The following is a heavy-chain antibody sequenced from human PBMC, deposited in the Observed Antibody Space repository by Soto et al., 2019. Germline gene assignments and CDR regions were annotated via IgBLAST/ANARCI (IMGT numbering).Heavy chain of an antibody. CDR1: GVSFSTYA. CDR3: AAPRTDGYKVPDPSTYYYYGLDV. CDR2: IIPIFGTP. J-gene: IGHJ6*02. Sequence: SVKVSCKASGVSFSTYAISWVRQAPGQGLEWMGGIIPIFGTPNYAQKFQGRVTITADRSTSTAYLELNSLRSEDTAVYYCAAPRTDGYKVPDPSTYYYYGLDVWGQGTTVTVSS. D-gene: IGHD5-12*01. V-gene: IGHV1-69*06.